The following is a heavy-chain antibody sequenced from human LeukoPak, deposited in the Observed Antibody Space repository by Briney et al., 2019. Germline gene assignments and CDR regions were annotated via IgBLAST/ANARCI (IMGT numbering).Heavy chain of an antibody. V-gene: IGHV5-51*01. CDR1: GYSFTSYW. CDR3: ARHHSSGWYESPFDY. CDR2: IYPGDSDT. D-gene: IGHD6-19*01. Sequence: GESLKISCKGSGYSFTSYWIGWVRQMPGKGLEWMGIIYPGDSDTRYSPSFQGQVTISADKSISTAYLQWSSLKASDTAMYYCARHHSSGWYESPFDYWGQGTLVTVPS. J-gene: IGHJ4*02.